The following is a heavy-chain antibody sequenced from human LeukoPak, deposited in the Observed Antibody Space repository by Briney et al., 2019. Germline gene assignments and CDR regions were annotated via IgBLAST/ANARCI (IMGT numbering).Heavy chain of an antibody. V-gene: IGHV4-61*05. CDR1: GGSISSSSYY. CDR3: ASGPLHLGGNWFDP. Sequence: SETLSLTCTVSGGSISSSSYYWGWIRQPPGKGLEWIGYIYYSGSTNYNPSLKSRVTISVDTSKNQFSLKLSSVTAADTAVYYCASGPLHLGGNWFDPWGQGTLVTVSS. D-gene: IGHD3-16*01. J-gene: IGHJ5*02. CDR2: IYYSGST.